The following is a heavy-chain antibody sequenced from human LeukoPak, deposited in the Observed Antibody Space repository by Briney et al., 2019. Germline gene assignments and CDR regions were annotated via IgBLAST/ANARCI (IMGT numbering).Heavy chain of an antibody. V-gene: IGHV3-23*01. CDR3: AKHPRDIVVVLAAPPDDY. CDR1: GFTFKNYA. CDR2: ITGSGGTT. J-gene: IGHJ4*02. Sequence: PGGSLRLSCAGSGFTFKNYAMNWVRQAPGKGLEWVAVITGSGGTTYYADSVKGRFTISRDNSKNTLYLEMNSPRAEDTAVYYCAKHPRDIVVVLAAPPDDYWGQGTLVTVSS. D-gene: IGHD2-2*01.